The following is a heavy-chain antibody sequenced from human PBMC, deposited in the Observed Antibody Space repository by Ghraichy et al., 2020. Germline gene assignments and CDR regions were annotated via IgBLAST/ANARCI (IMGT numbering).Heavy chain of an antibody. V-gene: IGHV4-59*01. J-gene: IGHJ2*01. CDR3: AREKPTTYYDSSGYPLARGSTAHWYFDL. Sequence: SETLSLTCTVSGGSISSYYWSWIRQPPGKGLEWIGYIYYSGSTNYNPSLKSRVTISVDTSKNQFSLKLSSVTAADTAVYYCAREKPTTYYDSSGYPLARGSTAHWYFDLWGRGTLVTVSS. CDR2: IYYSGST. CDR1: GGSISSYY. D-gene: IGHD3-22*01.